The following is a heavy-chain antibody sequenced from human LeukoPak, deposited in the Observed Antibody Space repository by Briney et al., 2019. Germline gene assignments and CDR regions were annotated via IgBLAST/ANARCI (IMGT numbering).Heavy chain of an antibody. Sequence: ASVKVSCKASGYTFTSYGISWVRQAPGQGLEWMGWISAYNGNTNYAQKLQGRVTMTTDTSTSTAYMELRSLRSDDTVVYYCARDSYDFWSGSHGYMDVWGKGTTVTVSS. CDR2: ISAYNGNT. V-gene: IGHV1-18*01. J-gene: IGHJ6*03. CDR1: GYTFTSYG. CDR3: ARDSYDFWSGSHGYMDV. D-gene: IGHD3-3*01.